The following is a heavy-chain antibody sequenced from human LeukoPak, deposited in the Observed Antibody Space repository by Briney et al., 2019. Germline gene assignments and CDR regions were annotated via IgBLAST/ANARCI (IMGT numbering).Heavy chain of an antibody. CDR2: ISGSGGST. D-gene: IGHD3-10*01. J-gene: IGHJ4*02. V-gene: IGHV3-23*01. CDR3: ARALWFGEGGFDY. Sequence: PGGSLRLSCAASGFTFGSYAMSWVRQAPGKGLEWVSAISGSGGSTYYADSVKGRFTISRDNSKNTLYLQMNSLRAEDTAVYYCARALWFGEGGFDYWGQGTLVTVSS. CDR1: GFTFGSYA.